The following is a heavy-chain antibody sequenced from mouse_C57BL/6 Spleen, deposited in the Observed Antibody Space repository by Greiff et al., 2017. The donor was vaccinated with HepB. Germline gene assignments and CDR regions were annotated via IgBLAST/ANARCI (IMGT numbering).Heavy chain of an antibody. D-gene: IGHD1-1*01. CDR3: ARWVTTVVAPYYAMDY. J-gene: IGHJ4*01. Sequence: VKLQQPGAELVKPGASVKLSCKASGYTFTSYWMHWVKQRPGQGLEWIGMIHPNSGSTNYNEKFKSKATLTVDKSSSTAYMQLSSLTSEDSAVYYCARWVTTVVAPYYAMDYWGQGTSVTVSS. CDR1: GYTFTSYW. CDR2: IHPNSGST. V-gene: IGHV1-64*01.